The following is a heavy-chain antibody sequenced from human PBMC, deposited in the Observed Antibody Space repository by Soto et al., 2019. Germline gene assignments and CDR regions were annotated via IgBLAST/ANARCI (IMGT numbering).Heavy chain of an antibody. J-gene: IGHJ6*02. CDR1: VDSVSSNSAA. D-gene: IGHD3-9*01. V-gene: IGHV6-1*01. Sequence: SQTLSLTCAISVDSVSSNSAAWNWIRQSPSRGLEWLGRTYYRSKWYNDYAVSVKSRITINPDTSKNQFSLQLNSVTPEDTAVYYCARDYFDCLVDVRYYGMYVLGQGTTVTVS. CDR2: TYYRSKWYN. CDR3: ARDYFDCLVDVRYYGMYV.